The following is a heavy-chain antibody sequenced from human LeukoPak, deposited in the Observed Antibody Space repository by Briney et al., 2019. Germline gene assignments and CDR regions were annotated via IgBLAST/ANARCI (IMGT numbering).Heavy chain of an antibody. CDR1: GYTFTNYA. Sequence: ASVKVSCKASGYTFTNYAIHWVRQAPGQRLEWMGWINAGNGNTKYLQEFQGRVTITRDTSASTAYMELSSLRSEDMAVYYCARDLGWELLVLDYWGQGTLVTVSS. CDR3: ARDLGWELLVLDY. V-gene: IGHV1-3*03. D-gene: IGHD1-26*01. CDR2: INAGNGNT. J-gene: IGHJ4*02.